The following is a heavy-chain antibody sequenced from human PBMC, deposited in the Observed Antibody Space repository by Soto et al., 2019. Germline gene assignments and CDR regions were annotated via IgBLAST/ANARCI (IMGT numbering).Heavy chain of an antibody. CDR1: GLSFGTSGVG. J-gene: IGHJ3*02. CDR2: LYWNDDK. V-gene: IGHV2-5*01. CDR3: ASMTTVATAAFDI. D-gene: IGHD4-17*01. Sequence: QITLKESGPTPVKPTQPLTLTCTASGLSFGTSGVGVGWIRQPPGEALEWLALLYWNDDKRYSPSLKRSLTITKDTSKNQVVLTMTNVDPVDTATYYCASMTTVATAAFDIWGQGTMVTVSS.